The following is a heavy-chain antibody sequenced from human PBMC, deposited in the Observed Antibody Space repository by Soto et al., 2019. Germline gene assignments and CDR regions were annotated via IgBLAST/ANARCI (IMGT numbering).Heavy chain of an antibody. J-gene: IGHJ3*02. D-gene: IGHD6-19*01. CDR3: AKDRTIAVAGTDGGNDAFDI. CDR2: ISGSGGST. V-gene: IGHV3-23*01. Sequence: SLRLSCAASGFTFSSYAMSWVRQAPGKGLEWVSAISGSGGSTYYADSVKGRFTISRDNSKNTLYLQMNGLRAEDTAVYYCAKDRTIAVAGTDGGNDAFDIWGQGTMVTVSS. CDR1: GFTFSSYA.